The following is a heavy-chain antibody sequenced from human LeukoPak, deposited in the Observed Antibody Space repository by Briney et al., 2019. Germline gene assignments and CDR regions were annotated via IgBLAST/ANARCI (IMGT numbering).Heavy chain of an antibody. D-gene: IGHD6-19*01. J-gene: IGHJ6*03. CDR3: ARRAVAYYYYYYMDV. CDR1: GYTFTSYD. Sequence: ASVKVSCKASGYTFTSYDINWVRQATGQGLEWMGWMNPNSGNTGYAQKFQGRVTITRNTSISTAYMDLSSLRSDDTAVYYCARRAVAYYYYYYMDVWGKGTTVTISS. CDR2: MNPNSGNT. V-gene: IGHV1-8*03.